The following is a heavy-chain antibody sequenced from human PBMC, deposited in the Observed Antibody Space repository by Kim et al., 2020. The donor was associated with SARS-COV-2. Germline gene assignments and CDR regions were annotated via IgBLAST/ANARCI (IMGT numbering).Heavy chain of an antibody. CDR2: NK. J-gene: IGHJ5*02. Sequence: NKYYADSVKGRFTISRDKSKNTLYLKMNSLRAEDTAVYYCARDHGGWFDPWGQGTLVTVSS. D-gene: IGHD3-16*01. CDR3: ARDHGGWFDP. V-gene: IGHV3-33*01.